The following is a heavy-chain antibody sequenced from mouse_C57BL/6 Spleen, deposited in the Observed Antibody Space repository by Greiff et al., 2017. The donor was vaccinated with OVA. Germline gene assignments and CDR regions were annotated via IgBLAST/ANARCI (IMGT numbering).Heavy chain of an antibody. V-gene: IGHV5-4*01. CDR2: ISDGGSYT. D-gene: IGHD1-1*01. CDR3: AREGITTVVANYFDY. J-gene: IGHJ2*01. Sequence: EVQLVESGGGLVKPGGSLKLSCAASGFTFSSYAMSWVRQTPEKRLEWVATISDGGSYTYYPDNVKGRFTISRDNAKNNLYLQMSHLKSEDTAMYDCAREGITTVVANYFDYWGQGTTLTVSS. CDR1: GFTFSSYA.